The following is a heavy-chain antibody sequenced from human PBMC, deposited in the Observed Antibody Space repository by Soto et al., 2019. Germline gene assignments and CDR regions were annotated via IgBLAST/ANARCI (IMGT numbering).Heavy chain of an antibody. Sequence: SGPTLVNPTQTLTLTCTFSGFSLSSSGMCVTWIRQPPGKALEWLARIDWNDDKHYSTSLKTRLTISKDTSKNQVVLTMTNVDPADTATYYCARIDTIYSSSPALPDYWGQGSLVIVSS. CDR1: GFSLSSSGMC. J-gene: IGHJ4*02. CDR3: ARIDTIYSSSPALPDY. V-gene: IGHV2-70*11. CDR2: IDWNDDK. D-gene: IGHD6-6*01.